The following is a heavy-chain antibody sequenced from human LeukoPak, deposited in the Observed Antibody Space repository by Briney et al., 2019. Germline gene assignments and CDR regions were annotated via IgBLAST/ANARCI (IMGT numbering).Heavy chain of an antibody. V-gene: IGHV4-39*01. J-gene: IGHJ3*02. CDR3: ARHFRRDGYTSNVFDI. CDR2: MYYSGST. D-gene: IGHD5-24*01. Sequence: PSETLSLTCTVSGGSFSSSSYYWGWIRQPPGKGLEWIGSMYYSGSTYYNAALRSRLIISVDTSKNQFSLKLSSVTAADTAVYYCARHFRRDGYTSNVFDIWGQGTMVTVSS. CDR1: GGSFSSSSYY.